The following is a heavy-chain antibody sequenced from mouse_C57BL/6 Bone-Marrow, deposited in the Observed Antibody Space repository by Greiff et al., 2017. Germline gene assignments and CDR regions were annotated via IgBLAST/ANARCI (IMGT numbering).Heavy chain of an antibody. V-gene: IGHV1-19*01. CDR3: AKGQLGYLDY. CDR1: GYTFTDYY. Sequence: VHVKQSGPVLVKPGASVKMSCKASGYTFTDYYMNWVKQSHGKSLEWIGVINPYNGGTSYNQKFKGKATLTVDKSSSTAYMELNSLTSEESAVYYCAKGQLGYLDYWGQGTTLTVSS. D-gene: IGHD4-1*02. CDR2: INPYNGGT. J-gene: IGHJ2*01.